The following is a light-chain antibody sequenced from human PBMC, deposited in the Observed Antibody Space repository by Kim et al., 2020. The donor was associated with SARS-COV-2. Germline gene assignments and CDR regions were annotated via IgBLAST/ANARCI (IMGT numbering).Light chain of an antibody. J-gene: IGKJ2*03. V-gene: IGKV1-5*03. CDR2: KAS. CDR1: QSVSGW. Sequence: DIQMTQSPSTLSASVGDRVTITCRASQSVSGWLAWYQQKPGKAPKLLIYKASNLESGVPSRFSGSGSGTEFTLTISSLQPDDFATYYCQQYNSYLYSFGQGTKLEI. CDR3: QQYNSYLYS.